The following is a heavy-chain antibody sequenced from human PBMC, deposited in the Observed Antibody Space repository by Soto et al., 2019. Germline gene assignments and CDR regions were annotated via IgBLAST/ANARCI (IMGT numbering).Heavy chain of an antibody. D-gene: IGHD5-18*01. Sequence: PSETLSLTCTVSGGSVSSGSYYWNWVRQPPGKRLEWIGYISYSGSTNYNPSLKSRVTISVDTSKNQFSLNLTSVTAADTAVYYCARESYRGYSYGSFDFWGQGSLVTVS. CDR3: ARESYRGYSYGSFDF. CDR1: GGSVSSGSYY. CDR2: ISYSGST. J-gene: IGHJ4*02. V-gene: IGHV4-61*01.